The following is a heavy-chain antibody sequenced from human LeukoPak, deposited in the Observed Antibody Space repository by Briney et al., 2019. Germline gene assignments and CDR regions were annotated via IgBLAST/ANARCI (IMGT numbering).Heavy chain of an antibody. CDR2: VYYSGST. D-gene: IGHD5-18*01. CDR3: ARDRTNIYGDAFDI. CDR1: GDSISTYY. J-gene: IGHJ3*02. Sequence: KPSETLSLTCTVSGDSISTYYWSWIRQPPGKGLEWIGYVYYSGSTNYIPSLKSRVTISVDTSKNQFSLKLRSVTAADTAVYYCARDRTNIYGDAFDIWGQGTMVTVSS. V-gene: IGHV4-59*12.